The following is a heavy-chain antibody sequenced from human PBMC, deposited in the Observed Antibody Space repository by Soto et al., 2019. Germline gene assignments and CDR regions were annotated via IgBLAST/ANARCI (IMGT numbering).Heavy chain of an antibody. Sequence: GGSLRLSCAGSVFTFSNYAMTCVRHSPGKGLEWVSTTRSNGEYTYYADSVKGRFTVSRDNSQNALFLEMSSLRAEDTAVYYCAKESMSVAVSASRAYGMDVWGQGTTVNVSS. J-gene: IGHJ6*01. CDR3: AKESMSVAVSASRAYGMDV. V-gene: IGHV3-23*01. D-gene: IGHD6-6*01. CDR2: TRSNGEYT. CDR1: VFTFSNYA.